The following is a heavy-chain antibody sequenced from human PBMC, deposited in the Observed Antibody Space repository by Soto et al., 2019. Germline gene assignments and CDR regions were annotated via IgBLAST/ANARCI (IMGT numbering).Heavy chain of an antibody. J-gene: IGHJ4*02. D-gene: IGHD4-4*01. Sequence: SETLSLTCTVSGGSISSDDYYWSWIRQPPGKGLECIGYIFYSGSTYYNPSLKSRVTISVDTSKNQFSLKLSSVTAADTAVYYCASYGGPYSDFDYWGQGTLVTVSS. V-gene: IGHV4-30-4*01. CDR2: IFYSGST. CDR3: ASYGGPYSDFDY. CDR1: GGSISSDDYY.